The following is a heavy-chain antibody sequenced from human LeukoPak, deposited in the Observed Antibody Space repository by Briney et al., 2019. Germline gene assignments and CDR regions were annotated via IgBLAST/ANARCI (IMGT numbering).Heavy chain of an antibody. CDR1: GFTFSNYW. J-gene: IGHJ6*02. CDR2: INRDGSER. CDR3: ARRNAMDV. Sequence: GGSLRLSCAATGFTFSNYWMTWVRQAPGKGLEWVANINRDGSERYYVDSVKGRFTISRDDAKSSLYLQMNSLRAEDTAVYYCARRNAMDVWGQGTTVIVFS. V-gene: IGHV3-7*03.